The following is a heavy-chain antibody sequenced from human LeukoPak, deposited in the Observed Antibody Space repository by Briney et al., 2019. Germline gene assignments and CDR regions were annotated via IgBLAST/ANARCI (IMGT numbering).Heavy chain of an antibody. D-gene: IGHD3-22*01. CDR1: GGSISSGDYY. Sequence: SQTLSLTCTVSGGSISSGDYYWSWIRQPPGKGLGWIGYIYYCGSTYYNPSLKSRVTISVDTSKNQFSLKLSSVTAADTAVYYCARVSHYDSSGYYYFDYWGQGTLVTVSS. CDR2: IYYCGST. J-gene: IGHJ4*02. CDR3: ARVSHYDSSGYYYFDY. V-gene: IGHV4-30-4*08.